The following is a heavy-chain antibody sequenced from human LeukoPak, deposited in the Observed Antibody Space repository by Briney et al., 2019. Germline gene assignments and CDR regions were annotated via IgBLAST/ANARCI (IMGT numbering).Heavy chain of an antibody. Sequence: GGSLRLSCAASEFTFTTYGMHWVRQAPGKGLEWVAFIYYDGSNIYYADYVKGRFTISRDISKNTLYLQMDSLRAEDTAIYYCARDWKTNSFDYWGQRTLVTVSS. CDR2: IYYDGSNI. D-gene: IGHD1-1*01. J-gene: IGHJ4*02. V-gene: IGHV3-33*01. CDR3: ARDWKTNSFDY. CDR1: EFTFTTYG.